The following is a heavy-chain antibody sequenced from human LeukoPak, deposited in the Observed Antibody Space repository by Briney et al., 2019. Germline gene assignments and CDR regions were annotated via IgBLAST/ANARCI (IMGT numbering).Heavy chain of an antibody. V-gene: IGHV3-23*01. Sequence: GGSLRLPCAASGFTLSTYSMCWVRQAPGKGLEWVSGIRGSGGITYYADFVKGRFTISGDNSENTLYLQMNSLRVDDTAAYYCAKGRVVESILDYWGQGVLVTVSS. CDR1: GFTLSTYS. D-gene: IGHD3-3*01. CDR2: IRGSGGIT. J-gene: IGHJ4*02. CDR3: AKGRVVESILDY.